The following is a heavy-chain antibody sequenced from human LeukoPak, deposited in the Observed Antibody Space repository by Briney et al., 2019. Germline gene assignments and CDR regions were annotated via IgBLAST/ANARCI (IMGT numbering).Heavy chain of an antibody. CDR1: GGSISSGDHY. CDR2: IYYSGST. V-gene: IGHV4-30-4*01. CDR3: ARVDLGYCSGGSCYSFDY. Sequence: SETLSLTCTVSGGSISSGDHYWSWIRQPPGKGLEWIGYIYYSGSTYYNPSLKSRVTISVDTSKNQFSLKLSSVTAADTAVYYCARVDLGYCSGGSCYSFDYWGQGTLVTVSS. J-gene: IGHJ4*02. D-gene: IGHD2-15*01.